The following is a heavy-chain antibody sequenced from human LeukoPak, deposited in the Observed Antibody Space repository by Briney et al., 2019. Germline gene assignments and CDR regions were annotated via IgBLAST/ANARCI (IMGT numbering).Heavy chain of an antibody. J-gene: IGHJ3*02. Sequence: PSETLSLTCAVYGGSFSGYYWSWIRQPPGKGLEWIGEINHSGSTNYNPSLKSRVTISVDTSKNQFSLKLSSVTAADTAVYYCARAPYSSGWYATLAFDIWGQGTMVTVSS. D-gene: IGHD6-19*01. CDR1: GGSFSGYY. CDR3: ARAPYSSGWYATLAFDI. V-gene: IGHV4-34*01. CDR2: INHSGST.